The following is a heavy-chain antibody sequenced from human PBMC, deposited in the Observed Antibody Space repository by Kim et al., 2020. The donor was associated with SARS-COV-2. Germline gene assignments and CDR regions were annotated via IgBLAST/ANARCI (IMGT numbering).Heavy chain of an antibody. V-gene: IGHV4-59*08. Sequence: SETLSLTCTVSGGSISGYFWTWIRQPPGKGLEWIGYIYYSGSTNYNPSLKSRVTISVDTSKNQFSLKLSSVTAADTAVYYCARWGYSSGVFDPWGQGTLV. J-gene: IGHJ5*02. CDR2: IYYSGST. CDR1: GGSISGYF. D-gene: IGHD6-19*01. CDR3: ARWGYSSGVFDP.